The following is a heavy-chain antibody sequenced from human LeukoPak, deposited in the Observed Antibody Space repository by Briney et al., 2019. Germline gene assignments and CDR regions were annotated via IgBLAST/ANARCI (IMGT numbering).Heavy chain of an antibody. CDR1: GFTFDDYG. CDR3: ARDQPSYYYYYMDV. V-gene: IGHV3-20*04. CDR2: INWNGGST. Sequence: GGSLRLSCAASGFTFDDYGMSWVRQAPGKGLEWVSVINWNGGSTDYAGSVKGRFTISRDNAKNSLYLQMNSLRAEDTAVYYCARDQPSYYYYYMDVWGKGTTVTVSS. J-gene: IGHJ6*03.